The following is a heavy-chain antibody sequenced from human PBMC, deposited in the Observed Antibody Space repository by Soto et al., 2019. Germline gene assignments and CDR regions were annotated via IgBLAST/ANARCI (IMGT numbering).Heavy chain of an antibody. V-gene: IGHV4-59*01. CDR2: IYYSGST. D-gene: IGHD1-26*01. CDR1: GGSISSYY. J-gene: IGHJ3*02. Sequence: PSETLSLTCTVSGGSISSYYWGWIRQPPGKGLEWIGYIYYSGSTNYNPSLKSRVTISVDTSKNQFSLKLSSVTAADTAVYYCARDKYSGSYHVGYDAFDIWGQGTMVTVSS. CDR3: ARDKYSGSYHVGYDAFDI.